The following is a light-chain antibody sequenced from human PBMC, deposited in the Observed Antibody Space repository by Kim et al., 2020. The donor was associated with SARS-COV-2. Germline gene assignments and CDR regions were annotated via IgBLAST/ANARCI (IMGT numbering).Light chain of an antibody. J-gene: IGLJ2*01. CDR1: SRDVGSYNL. CDR2: EFS. CDR3: CSYAGSSTYVV. Sequence: QSFTISCTGTSRDVGSYNLVSWYQQNPGKAPKLMIYEFSKRPSGVSNRFSGSKSVNTASLTISGLQAEDEADYYCCSYAGSSTYVVFGGGTQLTVL. V-gene: IGLV2-23*02.